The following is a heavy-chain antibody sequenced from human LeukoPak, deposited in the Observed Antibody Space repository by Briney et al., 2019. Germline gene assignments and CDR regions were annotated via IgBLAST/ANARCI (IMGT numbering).Heavy chain of an antibody. J-gene: IGHJ4*02. CDR1: GGSISSYY. Sequence: SATLSLTCTVSGGSISSYYWSWIRQPAGKGLEWIGRFYTSGSTNYNPSLKSRVTMSVDTSKNQFSLKLSSVTAADTAVYYCAREESGYSGYDLPFDYWGQGTLVTVSS. D-gene: IGHD5-12*01. V-gene: IGHV4-4*07. CDR2: FYTSGST. CDR3: AREESGYSGYDLPFDY.